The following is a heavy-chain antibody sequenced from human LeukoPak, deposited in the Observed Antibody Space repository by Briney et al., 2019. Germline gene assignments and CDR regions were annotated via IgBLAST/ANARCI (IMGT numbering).Heavy chain of an antibody. D-gene: IGHD2-8*01. CDR1: GFTFSSYA. CDR3: ATELVAMVTPYDY. V-gene: IGHV3-23*01. CDR2: ISGSGDRT. Sequence: GGSLRLSCAASGFTFSSYAMSWVRQAPGKGLEWVSTISGSGDRTYYADSVRGRFTISRDNSKTTLYLQMNSLRAEDTAIYYCATELVAMVTPYDYWGQGTLVPVPS. J-gene: IGHJ4*02.